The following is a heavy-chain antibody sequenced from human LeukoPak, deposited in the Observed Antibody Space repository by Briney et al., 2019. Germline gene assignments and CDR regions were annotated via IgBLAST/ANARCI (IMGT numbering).Heavy chain of an antibody. V-gene: IGHV3-7*01. D-gene: IGHD3-3*01. CDR1: GFTLSSYW. CDR3: ARLRYHDFWSGYWKYYYYMDV. CDR2: IKQDGSEK. J-gene: IGHJ6*03. Sequence: GGSLRLSCAASGFTLSSYWMSWVRQAPGKGLEWVANIKQDGSEKYYVDSVKGRFTISRDNAKNSLYLQMNSLRAEDTAVYYCARLRYHDFWSGYWKYYYYMDVWGKGTTVTISS.